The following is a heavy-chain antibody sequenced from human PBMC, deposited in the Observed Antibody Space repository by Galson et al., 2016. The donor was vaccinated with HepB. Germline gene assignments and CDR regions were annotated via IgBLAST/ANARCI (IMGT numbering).Heavy chain of an antibody. D-gene: IGHD3-10*01. V-gene: IGHV1-69*13. CDR3: ARGTHPYYGSGSYWPIAWFDT. Sequence: SVTVSCKVSGGTSTTSNVNWVRQAPGKGLEWMGGFIPLLGTTKYAEKFQDRLTITADASTGTAFMELRGLNSEDSAMYFCARGTHPYYGSGSYWPIAWFDTWGQGTLVTVSS. CDR2: FIPLLGTT. J-gene: IGHJ5*02. CDR1: GGTSTTSN.